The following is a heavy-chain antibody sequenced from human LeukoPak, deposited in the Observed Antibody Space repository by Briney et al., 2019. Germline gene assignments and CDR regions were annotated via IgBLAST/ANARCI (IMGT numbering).Heavy chain of an antibody. J-gene: IGHJ4*02. CDR3: AKDQIGRYCSSTSCSSFDY. V-gene: IGHV3-23*01. CDR2: ISGSGGST. D-gene: IGHD2-2*01. Sequence: GGSLRLSCAASGFTFSSYAMSWVRQAPGKGLEWVSAISGSGGSTYYADSVKGRFTISGDNSKNTLYLQMNSLRAEDTAVYYCAKDQIGRYCSSTSCSSFDYWGQGTLVTVSS. CDR1: GFTFSSYA.